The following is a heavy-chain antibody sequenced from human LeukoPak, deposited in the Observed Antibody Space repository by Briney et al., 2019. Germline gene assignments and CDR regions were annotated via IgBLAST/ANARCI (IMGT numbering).Heavy chain of an antibody. V-gene: IGHV4-38-2*01. Sequence: PSETLSLTCGVSGYSISSDYYWGWIRQSPGKGLEWIVTMHHSGGTYYNPSLRSRVTISVDTSKNQFSLRLSSVTATGTAVYYCARSPLFFYHMDVWGKGTTVTVSS. CDR3: ARSPLFFYHMDV. CDR1: GYSISSDYY. D-gene: IGHD2/OR15-2a*01. CDR2: MHHSGGT. J-gene: IGHJ6*03.